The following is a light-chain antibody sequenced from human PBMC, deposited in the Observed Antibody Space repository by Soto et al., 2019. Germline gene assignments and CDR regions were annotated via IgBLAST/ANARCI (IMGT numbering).Light chain of an antibody. CDR1: QSVSSNY. CDR3: QQYGGSSGT. CDR2: GAS. Sequence: EIVLTQSPGTLSLSPGERATLSCRSSQSVSSNYLAWYQQKPGQAPRLLIYGASSRATGIPDRFSGSGSGTDFTLTISRLETEDFAVYYCQQYGGSSGTFGQGTKLEIK. V-gene: IGKV3-20*01. J-gene: IGKJ1*01.